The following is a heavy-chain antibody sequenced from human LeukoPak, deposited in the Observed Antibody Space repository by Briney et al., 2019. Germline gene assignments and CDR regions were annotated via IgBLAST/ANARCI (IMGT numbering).Heavy chain of an antibody. CDR3: AKGVVPAAMLWNYYYMDV. CDR1: GFTFSSYW. Sequence: GGSLRLSCAASGFTFSSYWMSWVRQAPGKGLEWVAVISYDGSNKYYADSVKGRFTISRDNSKNTLYLQMNSLRAEDTAVYYCAKGVVPAAMLWNYYYMDVWGKGTTVTVSS. D-gene: IGHD2-2*01. CDR2: ISYDGSNK. J-gene: IGHJ6*03. V-gene: IGHV3-30*18.